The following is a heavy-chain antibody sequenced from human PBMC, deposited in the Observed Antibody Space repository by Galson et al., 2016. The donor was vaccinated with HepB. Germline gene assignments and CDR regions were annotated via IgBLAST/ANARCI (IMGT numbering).Heavy chain of an antibody. CDR3: AHTVCFWSGYYVHYYGMDV. Sequence: PALVKPTQTLTLTCTFSGFSLSTSGVGVGWIRQPPGKALEWLALTYWHDDKSYSPSLRGRLTITKDTSKNRVVLTMTNMDPVDTATYYCAHTVCFWSGYYVHYYGMDVWGQGTTVTVSS. J-gene: IGHJ6*02. CDR1: GFSLSTSGVG. D-gene: IGHD3-3*01. CDR2: TYWHDDK. V-gene: IGHV2-5*01.